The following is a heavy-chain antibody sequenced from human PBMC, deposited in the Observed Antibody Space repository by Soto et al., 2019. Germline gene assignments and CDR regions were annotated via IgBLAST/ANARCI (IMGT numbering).Heavy chain of an antibody. CDR1: GDSISNLDYF. CDR3: ARGRYCLTGRCFPNWFDS. D-gene: IGHD7-27*01. Sequence: QVQLLESGPGLVKPSQTLSLTCSVSGDSISNLDYFWAWIRQPPGQALEYIGYIYKSATTYYNPSFERRVAISVETSKSQFSLNVTSVTAADTAVYFCARGRYCLTGRCFPNWFDSWGQGALVTVSS. CDR2: IYKSATT. V-gene: IGHV4-30-4*01. J-gene: IGHJ5*01.